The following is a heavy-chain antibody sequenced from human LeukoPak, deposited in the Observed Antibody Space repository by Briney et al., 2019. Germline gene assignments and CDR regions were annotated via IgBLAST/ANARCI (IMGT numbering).Heavy chain of an antibody. CDR1: GYSFTNFY. D-gene: IGHD3-10*01. J-gene: IGHJ5*01. CDR3: ARDKSSTNWLDS. Sequence: ASVKVSCKASGYSFTNFYIHWVRQAPGQGLEWMGIINPSGGSTNYAQKFQGRVTMTSDTSASTVYLDLSSLRSEDMAIYYCARDKSSTNWLDSWGQGTLVTVSS. V-gene: IGHV1-46*01. CDR2: INPSGGST.